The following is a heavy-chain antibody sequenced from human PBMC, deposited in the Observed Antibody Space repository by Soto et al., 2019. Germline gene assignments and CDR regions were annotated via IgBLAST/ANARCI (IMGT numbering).Heavy chain of an antibody. J-gene: IGHJ6*02. CDR2: IYPGDSDT. CDR3: ARNKLRQFYYGMDL. D-gene: IGHD3-10*01. CDR1: GYSFDNYW. V-gene: IGHV5-51*01. Sequence: GESRKISCKGFGYSFDNYWIGWVRQMPGKGLEWMGVIYPGDSDTRYSPSFQGQVTISADKFISTAYLQWRSLEASDTAMYYCARNKLRQFYYGMDLCGQGNRLTLSS.